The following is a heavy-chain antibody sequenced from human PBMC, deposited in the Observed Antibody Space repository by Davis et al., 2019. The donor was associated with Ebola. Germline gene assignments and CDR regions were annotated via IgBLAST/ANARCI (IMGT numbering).Heavy chain of an antibody. CDR3: ARGWLRSAFDQ. D-gene: IGHD5-12*01. Sequence: HSQTLSLTCVISGDSVPSGGWNWIRQSPSRGLEWLGRTYYSSKWYTDSTLSVKSRITISADTAKNQLSLHLDSVTPEDTAVYYCARGWLRSAFDQWGQGTLVTVSS. J-gene: IGHJ4*02. V-gene: IGHV6-1*01. CDR2: TYYSSKWYT. CDR1: GDSVPSGG.